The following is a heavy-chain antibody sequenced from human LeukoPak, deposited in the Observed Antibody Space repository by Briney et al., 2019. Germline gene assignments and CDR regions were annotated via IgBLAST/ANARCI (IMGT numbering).Heavy chain of an antibody. J-gene: IGHJ4*02. CDR1: GFTFSSYA. Sequence: GGSLRLSCAASGFTFSSYAMSWVRQAPGKGLEWVSVISGSGGRPYYEDSVKGRFTISRDNSKNTLYLQMNSLRAEDTAVYYCANHYGSGSYSALDYWGQGTLVTVSS. CDR2: ISGSGGRP. D-gene: IGHD3-10*01. CDR3: ANHYGSGSYSALDY. V-gene: IGHV3-23*01.